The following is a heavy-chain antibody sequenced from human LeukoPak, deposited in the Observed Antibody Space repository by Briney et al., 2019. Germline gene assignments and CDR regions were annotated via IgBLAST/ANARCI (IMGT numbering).Heavy chain of an antibody. Sequence: ASVEVSCKASGYTFTSYGISWVRQAPGQGLEWMGWISAYNGNTNYAQKLQGRVTMTTDTSTSTAYMELRSLRSEDTAVYYCARRPSSGWLYYYYGMDVWGQGTTVTVSS. D-gene: IGHD6-19*01. V-gene: IGHV1-18*01. CDR3: ARRPSSGWLYYYYGMDV. CDR1: GYTFTSYG. J-gene: IGHJ6*02. CDR2: ISAYNGNT.